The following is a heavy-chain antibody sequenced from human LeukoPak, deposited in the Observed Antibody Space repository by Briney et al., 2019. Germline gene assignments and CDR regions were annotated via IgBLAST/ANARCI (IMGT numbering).Heavy chain of an antibody. CDR3: AKVIREVDMSHDY. V-gene: IGHV3-48*01. Sequence: GGSLRLSCAASGFTFSSYGMNWVRQAPGKGLEWVSYISRSSSTIYYADSVKGRFTISRDNSKNTLYLQMNSLRVEDTAVYYCAKVIREVDMSHDYWGQGALVTVSS. CDR1: GFTFSSYG. J-gene: IGHJ4*02. CDR2: ISRSSSTI. D-gene: IGHD5-12*01.